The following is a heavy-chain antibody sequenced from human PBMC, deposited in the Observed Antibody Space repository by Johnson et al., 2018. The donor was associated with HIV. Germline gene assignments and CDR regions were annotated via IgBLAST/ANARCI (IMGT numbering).Heavy chain of an antibody. CDR2: ISGGGGST. Sequence: VQLVESGGGLVKPGGSLRLSCVASRLTLSDSYMSWIRQAPGKGLEWVSTISGGGGSTYYADSVKGRFTISRDNSKNTLYLQMNSLRAEDTAVVYCAKGGYSSSWYLAGAFDIWGQGTMVTVSS. J-gene: IGHJ3*02. D-gene: IGHD6-13*01. CDR3: AKGGYSSSWYLAGAFDI. V-gene: IGHV3-23*04. CDR1: RLTLSDSY.